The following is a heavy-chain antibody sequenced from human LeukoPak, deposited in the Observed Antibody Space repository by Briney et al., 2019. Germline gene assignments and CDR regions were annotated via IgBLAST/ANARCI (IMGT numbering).Heavy chain of an antibody. D-gene: IGHD6-19*01. V-gene: IGHV1-18*01. Sequence: ASVKVSCKASGYTFNNFGINWVRQAPGQGLEWMGWISAFNGHTNYAHNLLGRVTMTTDTSTSTAYMELRSLRSDDTAVYYCARDPGSFLSTSGWLNWFDHWGQGTLVTVSS. CDR2: ISAFNGHT. CDR1: GYTFNNFG. J-gene: IGHJ5*02. CDR3: ARDPGSFLSTSGWLNWFDH.